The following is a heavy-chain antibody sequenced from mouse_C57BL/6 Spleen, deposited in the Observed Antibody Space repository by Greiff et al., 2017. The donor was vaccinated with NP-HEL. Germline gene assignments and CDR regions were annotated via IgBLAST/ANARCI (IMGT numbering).Heavy chain of an antibody. J-gene: IGHJ4*01. CDR3: ARDGSSLFYAMDY. V-gene: IGHV1-61*01. CDR1: GYTFTSYW. CDR2: IYPSDSET. D-gene: IGHD1-1*01. Sequence: QVQLKQPGAELVRPGSSVKLSCKASGYTFTSYWMDWVKQRPGQGLEWIGNIYPSDSETHYNQKFKDKATLTVDKSSSTAYMQLSSLTSEDSAVYYCARDGSSLFYAMDYWGQGTSVTVSS.